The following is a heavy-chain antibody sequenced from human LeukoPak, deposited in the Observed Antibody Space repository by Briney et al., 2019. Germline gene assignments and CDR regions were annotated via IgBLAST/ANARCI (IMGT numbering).Heavy chain of an antibody. CDR2: IKQDGSEK. J-gene: IGHJ4*02. D-gene: IGHD1-14*01. CDR3: ASGTGRIPNAY. Sequence: SGGSLRLSCAASGFTLSSYWMNWVRQAPGKGLEWVANIKQDGSEKYYVDSVKGRFTISRDNADNALYLQMSSLRAEDTAVYYCASGTGRIPNAYWGLGTLVTVSS. CDR1: GFTLSSYW. V-gene: IGHV3-7*02.